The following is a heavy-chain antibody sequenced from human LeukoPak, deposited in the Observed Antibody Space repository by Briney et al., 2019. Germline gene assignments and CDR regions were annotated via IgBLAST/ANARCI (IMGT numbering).Heavy chain of an antibody. D-gene: IGHD3-10*01. Sequence: PGGSLRLSCAASGFTVSSNYMSWVRQAPGKGLEWVAFIRYDGSNKYYADSVKGRFTISRDNSKNSLYLQMTSLRAEDTAVYYCVGGPGYWGQGTLVTVSS. CDR1: GFTVSSNY. J-gene: IGHJ4*02. CDR3: VGGPGY. V-gene: IGHV3-30*02. CDR2: IRYDGSNK.